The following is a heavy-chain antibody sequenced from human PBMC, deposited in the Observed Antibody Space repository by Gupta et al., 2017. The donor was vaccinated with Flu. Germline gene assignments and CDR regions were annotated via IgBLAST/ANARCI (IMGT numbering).Heavy chain of an antibody. V-gene: IGHV3-30*18. Sequence: QVQLVESGGGVVQPGRSLRLSCAASGFTFSSYGMPWVRQAPGKGLEWVAVISYDGSNKSYADSVKGRFTISRDNSKNTLYLQMNSLRAEDTAVYYCAKDRRFVVVVAATNYYYGMDVWGQGTTVTVSS. D-gene: IGHD2-15*01. J-gene: IGHJ6*02. CDR1: GFTFSSYG. CDR3: AKDRRFVVVVAATNYYYGMDV. CDR2: ISYDGSNK.